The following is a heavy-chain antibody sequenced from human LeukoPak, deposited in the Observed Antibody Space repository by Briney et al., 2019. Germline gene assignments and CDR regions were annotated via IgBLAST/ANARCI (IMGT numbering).Heavy chain of an antibody. D-gene: IGHD5-24*01. V-gene: IGHV3-30*04. Sequence: GGSLRLSCAASGFTFSSYVMHWVRQAPGKGLEWVAIISYDGSNEYYADSVKGRFTISRDNSKNTLYLQMNSLRSEDTAVYYCARDNSVRDEAWWFNPWGQGTLVTVSS. CDR1: GFTFSSYV. CDR3: ARDNSVRDEAWWFNP. J-gene: IGHJ5*02. CDR2: ISYDGSNE.